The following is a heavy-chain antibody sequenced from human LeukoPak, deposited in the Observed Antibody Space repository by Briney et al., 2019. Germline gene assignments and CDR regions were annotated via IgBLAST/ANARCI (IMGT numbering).Heavy chain of an antibody. CDR3: ARGETVDRNLAWFDP. J-gene: IGHJ5*02. CDR2: INHSGST. D-gene: IGHD4-23*01. CDR1: GGSFSSYY. V-gene: IGHV4-34*01. Sequence: SETLSLTCAVYGGSFSSYYWSWIRQPPGKGLEWIGEINHSGSTNCNPSLKSRVTISVDTSKNQFSLKLSSVTAADTAVYYCARGETVDRNLAWFDPWGQGTLVTVSS.